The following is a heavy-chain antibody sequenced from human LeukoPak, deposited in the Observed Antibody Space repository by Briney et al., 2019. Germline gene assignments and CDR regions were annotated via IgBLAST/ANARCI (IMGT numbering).Heavy chain of an antibody. D-gene: IGHD3-9*01. J-gene: IGHJ4*02. V-gene: IGHV1-24*01. CDR1: GYTLTELS. CDR2: FDPEDGET. CDR3: ATGWGLRYFDWLLFDY. Sequence: ASVKVSCKVSGYTLTELSMHRVRQAPGKGLEWMGGFDPEDGETIYAQKFQGRVTMTEDTSTDTAYMELSSLRSEDTAVYYCATGWGLRYFDWLLFDYWGQGTLVTVSS.